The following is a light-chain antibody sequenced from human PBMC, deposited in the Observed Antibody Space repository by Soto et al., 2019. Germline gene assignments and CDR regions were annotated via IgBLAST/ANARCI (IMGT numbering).Light chain of an antibody. CDR3: QSGDRSGIYPV. J-gene: IGLJ3*02. V-gene: IGLV3-25*03. CDR2: KDT. Sequence: SYELTQSPSVSVSPGQTARITCSGDALPKQYAYWYQQKPGQAPVMVISKDTERPSGIPERFSGSISGTTVTLTISGVQTEDEADYHCQSGDRSGIYPVFGGGTKLTVL. CDR1: ALPKQY.